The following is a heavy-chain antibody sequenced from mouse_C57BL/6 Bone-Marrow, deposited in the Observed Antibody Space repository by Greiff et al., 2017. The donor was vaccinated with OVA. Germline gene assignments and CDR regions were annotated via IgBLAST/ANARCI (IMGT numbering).Heavy chain of an antibody. J-gene: IGHJ1*03. Sequence: EVMLVESGGGLVQPGESLKLSCESNEYEFPSHDMSWVRKTPEKRLELVAAINSDGGSTYYPDTMERRFIISRDNTKKTLYLQMSSLRSEDTALYYCARQGYGSSSYWYFDVWGTGTTVTVSS. CDR2: INSDGGST. D-gene: IGHD1-1*01. CDR3: ARQGYGSSSYWYFDV. V-gene: IGHV5-2*01. CDR1: EYEFPSHD.